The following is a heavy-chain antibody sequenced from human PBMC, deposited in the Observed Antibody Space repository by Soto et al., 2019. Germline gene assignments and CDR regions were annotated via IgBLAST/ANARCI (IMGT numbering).Heavy chain of an antibody. CDR2: IIPMFETV. J-gene: IGHJ6*02. Sequence: ASVKVSCKASGGTFDNYAVSWLRESPGQGLEWMGGIIPMFETVNYAQRFQGRLTIAADESTSTAYMELTSLTSADMAIYFCARGLRTGNYGMDVWGQGTTVTVSS. CDR1: GGTFDNYA. D-gene: IGHD2-15*01. CDR3: ARGLRTGNYGMDV. V-gene: IGHV1-69*13.